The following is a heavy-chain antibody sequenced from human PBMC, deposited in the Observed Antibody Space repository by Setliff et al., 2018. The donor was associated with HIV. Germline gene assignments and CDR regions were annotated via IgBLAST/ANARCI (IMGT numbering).Heavy chain of an antibody. V-gene: IGHV1-2*02. Sequence: ASVKVSCKSSGYTFTGYYMHWVRQAPGQGLEWMGWINPNSGGTNYAQKFQGRVTMTRDTSITTAYMELSRLRSDDTAVYYCARDGIAVAGTLPFDYWGQGTLVTVSS. CDR2: INPNSGGT. CDR1: GYTFTGYY. J-gene: IGHJ4*02. CDR3: ARDGIAVAGTLPFDY. D-gene: IGHD6-19*01.